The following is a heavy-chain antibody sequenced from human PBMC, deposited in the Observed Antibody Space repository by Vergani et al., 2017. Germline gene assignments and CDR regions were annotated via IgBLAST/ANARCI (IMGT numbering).Heavy chain of an antibody. D-gene: IGHD6-13*01. Sequence: EVQLLESGGGLVQPGGSLRLSCAASGFTFSSYAMSWVRQAPGEGLEWVSAISGSGGSTYYADYVKGRFTISRDNTKNTLYLQMNSLRAEDTAVYYGAKGYSSSWYPDDYWGQGTLVTVSS. CDR1: GFTFSSYA. CDR2: ISGSGGST. CDR3: AKGYSSSWYPDDY. V-gene: IGHV3-23*01. J-gene: IGHJ4*02.